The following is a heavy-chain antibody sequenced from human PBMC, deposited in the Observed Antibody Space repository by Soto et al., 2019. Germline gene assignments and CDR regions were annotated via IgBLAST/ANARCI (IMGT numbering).Heavy chain of an antibody. CDR2: MNPNSGNT. J-gene: IGHJ6*03. V-gene: IGHV1-8*01. CDR1: GYTFTSYD. CDR3: ARGGGYCSGGSCHRYYYYMDV. Sequence: XSVKVSCKASGYTFTSYDINWVRQATGQGLEWMGWMNPNSGNTGYAQKFQGRVTMTRNTSISTAYMELSSLRSEDTAVYYCARGGGYCSGGSCHRYYYYMDVWGKGTTVTVSS. D-gene: IGHD2-15*01.